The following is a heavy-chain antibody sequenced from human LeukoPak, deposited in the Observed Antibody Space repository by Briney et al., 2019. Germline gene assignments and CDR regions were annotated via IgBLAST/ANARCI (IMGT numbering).Heavy chain of an antibody. CDR1: GYTFTSYD. CDR3: ARGVGGYCGGDCSPFDY. V-gene: IGHV1-8*01. Sequence: GASVKVSCKASGYTFTSYDINWVRQATGQGLEWMGWMNPNSGNTGYAQKFQGRVTMTRNTSISTAYMELSSLRSEDTAVCYCARGVGGYCGGDCSPFDYWGQGTLVTVSS. CDR2: MNPNSGNT. D-gene: IGHD2-21*02. J-gene: IGHJ4*02.